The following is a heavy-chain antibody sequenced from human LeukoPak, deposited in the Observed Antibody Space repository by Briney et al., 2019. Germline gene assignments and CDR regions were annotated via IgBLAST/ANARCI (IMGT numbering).Heavy chain of an antibody. CDR1: GFTFSDYY. D-gene: IGHD2-2*01. V-gene: IGHV3-11*06. J-gene: IGHJ3*02. CDR3: ARDERGYCSSTSCLHDAFGI. CDR2: ISSSSSYT. Sequence: GGSLRLSCAASGFTFSDYYMSWIRQAPGKGLEWVSYISSSSSYTNYADSVKGRFTISRDNAKNSLYLQINSLRAEDTAVYYCARDERGYCSSTSCLHDAFGIWGQGTMVTVSS.